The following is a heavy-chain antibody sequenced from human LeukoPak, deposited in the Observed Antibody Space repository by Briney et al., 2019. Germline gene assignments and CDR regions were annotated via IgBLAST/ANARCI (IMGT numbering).Heavy chain of an antibody. CDR3: ARQIASAGTAGFDF. D-gene: IGHD6-13*01. CDR2: INHSGST. V-gene: IGHV4-34*01. CDR1: GGSFSGYY. Sequence: PSETLSLTCAVYGGSFSGYYWSWIRQPPGKGLEWIGEINHSGSTNYNPSLKSRVTMSVDTSKNQFSLRLRSVTAADTAVYYCARQIASAGTAGFDFWGQGALVTVSS. J-gene: IGHJ4*02.